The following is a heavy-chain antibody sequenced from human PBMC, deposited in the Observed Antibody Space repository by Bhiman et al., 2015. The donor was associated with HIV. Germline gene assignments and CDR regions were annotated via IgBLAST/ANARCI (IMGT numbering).Heavy chain of an antibody. Sequence: EVQLVESGGGLVQPGESLRLSCVGSGFTFSSYSMVWVRQAPGKGLEWISYIGSSRSIIHYADSVKGRFTISRDNARNSLYLQMNSLRTEDTAVYFCARAPGGWDYSSGWYRGFFDYWGQGTLVTVSS. D-gene: IGHD6-19*01. J-gene: IGHJ4*02. CDR2: IGSSRSII. V-gene: IGHV3-48*01. CDR1: GFTFSSYS. CDR3: ARAPGGWDYSSGWYRGFFDY.